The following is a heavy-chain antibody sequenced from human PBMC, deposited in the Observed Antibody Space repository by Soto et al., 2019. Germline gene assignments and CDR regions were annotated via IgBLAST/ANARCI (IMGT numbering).Heavy chain of an antibody. V-gene: IGHV3-23*01. Sequence: PGGSLRLSCAASGFTFSSYAMSWVRQAPGKGLEWVSAISGSGGSTYYADSVKGRFTISRDISKNTLYLQMNSLRAEDTAVYYCAKDQPVVPAAILDYWGQGTLVTVSS. CDR3: AKDQPVVPAAILDY. J-gene: IGHJ4*02. CDR2: ISGSGGST. D-gene: IGHD2-2*01. CDR1: GFTFSSYA.